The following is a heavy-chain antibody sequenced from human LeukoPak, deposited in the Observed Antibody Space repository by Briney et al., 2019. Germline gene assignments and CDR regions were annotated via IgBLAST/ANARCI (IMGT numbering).Heavy chain of an antibody. Sequence: GGSLRLSCATSGFPFTNYWMTWVRQVPGKGLEWVANIKQDGSVKYYVDSVKGRFTISRDNAKNSLYLQMISLRAEDTAVYKCARIGYSSSSLDFWGRGTLVTVSS. CDR3: ARIGYSSSSLDF. J-gene: IGHJ4*02. CDR1: GFPFTNYW. D-gene: IGHD6-6*01. CDR2: IKQDGSVK. V-gene: IGHV3-7*03.